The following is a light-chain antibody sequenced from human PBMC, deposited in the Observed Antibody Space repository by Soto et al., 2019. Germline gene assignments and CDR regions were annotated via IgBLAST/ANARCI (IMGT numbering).Light chain of an antibody. CDR3: QQYTNWPT. Sequence: EIVMTQSPATLSVSPGESATLSCRASQSVGSNLAWYQQKPGQALRLLIYDASTRATGIPARFSGSGSGTEFILTISSLQSEDFAIYYCQQYTNWPTCGHGTEVDIK. J-gene: IGKJ1*01. V-gene: IGKV3-15*01. CDR1: QSVGSN. CDR2: DAS.